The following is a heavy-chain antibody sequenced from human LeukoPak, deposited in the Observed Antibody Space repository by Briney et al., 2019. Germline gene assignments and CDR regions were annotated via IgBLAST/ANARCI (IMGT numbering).Heavy chain of an antibody. D-gene: IGHD1-26*01. V-gene: IGHV3-48*03. Sequence: GGSLRLSCAASGFTFSSYAMSWVRQAPGKGLEWVSYISSSGSTIYYADSVKGRFTISRDNAKSSLYLQMNSLRAEDTAVYYCARSFSGSYSRYWGQGTLVTVSS. CDR1: GFTFSSYA. CDR3: ARSFSGSYSRY. CDR2: ISSSGSTI. J-gene: IGHJ4*02.